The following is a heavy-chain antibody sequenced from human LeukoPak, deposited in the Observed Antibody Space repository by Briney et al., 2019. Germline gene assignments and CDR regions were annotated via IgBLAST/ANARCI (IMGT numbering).Heavy chain of an antibody. J-gene: IGHJ5*02. V-gene: IGHV3-21*01. CDR2: ISSSSSYI. CDR1: GFTFSSYS. CDR3: AREMHKGNWFDP. Sequence: PGGSLRLSCAASGFTFSSYSMNWVRQAPGKGLEWVSSISSSSSYIYYADSVKGRFTISRDNAKNSLYLQTNSLRAEDTAVYYCAREMHKGNWFDPWGQGTLVTVSS.